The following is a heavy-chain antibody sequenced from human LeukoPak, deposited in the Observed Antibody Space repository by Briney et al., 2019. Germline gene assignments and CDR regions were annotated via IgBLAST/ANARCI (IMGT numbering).Heavy chain of an antibody. Sequence: GGSLRLSCAASGFTFSSYGMHWVRQAPGKGLESVAVIWYDGSNKYYADSVKGRFTISRENSKNKRYLQMISLVAEDTSVYIFARDHGTVPYFDYWGQGTLVTVSS. CDR2: IWYDGSNK. CDR1: GFTFSSYG. D-gene: IGHD4-11*01. CDR3: ARDHGTVPYFDY. V-gene: IGHV3-33*01. J-gene: IGHJ4*02.